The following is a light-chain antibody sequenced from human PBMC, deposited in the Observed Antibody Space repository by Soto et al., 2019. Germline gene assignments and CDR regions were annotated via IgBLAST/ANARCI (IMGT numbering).Light chain of an antibody. V-gene: IGKV1-5*01. Sequence: DIQMTQSPSTLSASVGDRVTITCRASQSISSWLAWYQQKPGKATKLMIYDASSLESGVPSRFSGSGSGTEFTLTIRSLQPDDFANYYCQQYNSYSPLTFGGGTKVDIK. J-gene: IGKJ4*01. CDR1: QSISSW. CDR3: QQYNSYSPLT. CDR2: DAS.